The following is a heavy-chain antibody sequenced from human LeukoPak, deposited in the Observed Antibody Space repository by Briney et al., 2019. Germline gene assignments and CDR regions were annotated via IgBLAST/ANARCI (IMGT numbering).Heavy chain of an antibody. Sequence: GGSLRLSCAASGFTFSSYGMHWVRQAPGKGLEWVAVISYDGSNKYYADSVKGRFTISRDNSKNTLYLQMNSLRAEDTATYYCARGWAMFQPWGQGTLVTVSS. D-gene: IGHD3-10*02. J-gene: IGHJ4*02. V-gene: IGHV3-30*03. CDR1: GFTFSSYG. CDR3: ARGWAMFQP. CDR2: ISYDGSNK.